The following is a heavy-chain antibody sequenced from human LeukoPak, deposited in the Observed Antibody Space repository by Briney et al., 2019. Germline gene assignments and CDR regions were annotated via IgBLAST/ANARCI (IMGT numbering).Heavy chain of an antibody. J-gene: IGHJ3*02. V-gene: IGHV3-23*01. D-gene: IGHD3-10*01. CDR3: AKAMIRGAAPCTSDI. CDR2: ISGSGAGT. Sequence: GGSLRLSCAASGFTFSSYAITWVRQAPGKGLEWVSTISGSGAGTYYADSVKGRFTISRDNSMNTLFLQINSLRAEDTAVYYCAKAMIRGAAPCTSDIWGQGTMVSVPS. CDR1: GFTFSSYA.